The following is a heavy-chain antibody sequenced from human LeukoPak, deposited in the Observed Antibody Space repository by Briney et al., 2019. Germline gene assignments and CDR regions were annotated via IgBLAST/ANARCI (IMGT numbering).Heavy chain of an antibody. J-gene: IGHJ6*02. CDR2: TYYRSKWYN. CDR1: GDSVSSNSAA. Sequence: SQTLSLTCGISGDSVSSNSAAWIWIRQSPSRGLEWLARTYYRSKWYNDYAVSVQSRITINSDTSRHQFSLQLNSVTPEDTAVYYCVRTLGYGIDVWGRGTAVTVSS. D-gene: IGHD7-27*01. V-gene: IGHV6-1*01. CDR3: VRTLGYGIDV.